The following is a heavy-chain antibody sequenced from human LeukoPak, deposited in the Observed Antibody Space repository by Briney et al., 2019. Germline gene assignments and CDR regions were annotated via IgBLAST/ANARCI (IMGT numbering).Heavy chain of an antibody. V-gene: IGHV4-59*01. J-gene: IGHJ4*02. D-gene: IGHD2-2*01. Sequence: SETLSLTCTMSGNSFTSGYWSWIRQPPGMGLEWIGYTSHSDSTRYSPSLNGRVTMSIDTSMNQFSLKVTSVTAADTAVYYCARGSSRFDSWGQGTLVTVSS. CDR2: TSHSDST. CDR3: ARGSSRFDS. CDR1: GNSFTSGY.